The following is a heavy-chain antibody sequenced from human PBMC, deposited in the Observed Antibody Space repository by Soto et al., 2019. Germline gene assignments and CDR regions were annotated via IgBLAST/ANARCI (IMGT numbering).Heavy chain of an antibody. CDR1: GFTFSSYG. J-gene: IGHJ6*02. D-gene: IGHD2-2*01. Sequence: PGGSLRLSCAASGFTFSSYGMHWVRQAPGKGLEWVAVIWYDGSNKYYADSVKGRFTISRDNSKNTLYLQMNSLRAEDTAVYYCARAFPGARVPADDYYYYGMDVWGQGTTVTVSS. V-gene: IGHV3-33*01. CDR3: ARAFPGARVPADDYYYYGMDV. CDR2: IWYDGSNK.